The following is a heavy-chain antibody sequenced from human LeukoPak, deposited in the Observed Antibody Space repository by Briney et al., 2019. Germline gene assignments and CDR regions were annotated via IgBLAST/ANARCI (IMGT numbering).Heavy chain of an antibody. J-gene: IGHJ6*03. CDR1: GGSISSYY. CDR2: IYYSGST. CDR3: ARARSSSHHRYYYMDV. Sequence: SETLSLTCTVSGGSISSYYWSWIRQPPGKGLEWIGYIYYSGSTNYNPSLKSRVTISVDTSKNQFSLKLSSVTAADTAVYYCARARSSSHHRYYYMDVWGKGTTVTVSS. D-gene: IGHD6-13*01. V-gene: IGHV4-59*01.